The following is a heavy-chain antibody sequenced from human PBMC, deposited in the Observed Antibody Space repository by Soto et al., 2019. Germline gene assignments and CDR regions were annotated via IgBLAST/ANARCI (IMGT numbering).Heavy chain of an antibody. D-gene: IGHD2-15*01. V-gene: IGHV1-46*01. CDR2: IDPIGGRP. Sequence: QMQLVQSGAEVKKPGASVRVSCKASGHIVTSYYVHWVRQVPGQGLEWTGAIDPIGGRPTYTQRVPGGVPLTSASSPCSGEIEICSPGPEDKAVDYCGRGGGGLVARGFGMDVWGQGTTVTVSS. J-gene: IGHJ6*02. CDR3: GRGGGGLVARGFGMDV. CDR1: GHIVTSYY.